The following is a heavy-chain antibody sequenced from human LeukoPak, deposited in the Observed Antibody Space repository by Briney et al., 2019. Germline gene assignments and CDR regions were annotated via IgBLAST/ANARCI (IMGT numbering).Heavy chain of an antibody. D-gene: IGHD3-10*01. V-gene: IGHV3-33*01. CDR3: ARDWESSVLLWFGETQRGDDDAFDI. CDR1: GFTFSSYG. J-gene: IGHJ3*02. Sequence: QSGGSLRLSCAASGFTFSSYGMHWVRQAPGKGLEWVAVIWYDGSNKYYADSVKGRFTISRDNSKNTLYLQMNSLRAEDTAVYYWARDWESSVLLWFGETQRGDDDAFDIWGQGTMVTVSS. CDR2: IWYDGSNK.